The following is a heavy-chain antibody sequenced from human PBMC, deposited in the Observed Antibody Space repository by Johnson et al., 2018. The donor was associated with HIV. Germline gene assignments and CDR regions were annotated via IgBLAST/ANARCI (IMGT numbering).Heavy chain of an antibody. J-gene: IGHJ3*01. V-gene: IGHV3-30*04. D-gene: IGHD6-13*01. CDR1: EFTFSNYA. Sequence: QVQLVESGGGVVQPGRSLRIYCAVSEFTFSNYAMHWVRLAPGKGLKWVAVISYDGTNKYYGDAVKGRFTIARDSFKNTLYLRMDSLRPEDTASYYCARGRKDIAAADRLDNDAFDVWGQGTLVTVSS. CDR2: ISYDGTNK. CDR3: ARGRKDIAAADRLDNDAFDV.